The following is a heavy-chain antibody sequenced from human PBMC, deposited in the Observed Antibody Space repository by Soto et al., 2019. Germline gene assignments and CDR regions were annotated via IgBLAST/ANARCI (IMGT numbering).Heavy chain of an antibody. CDR3: ATVIGNIWLDS. Sequence: LTCAISGDSVSTNSATWDWIRQSPSRGLEWLGRTYYRSKWYNDFAVSVKGRITVNPDTSNNQLSLQLNSVTPDDTAVYYCATVIGNIWLDSRGDGTPVTVSS. J-gene: IGHJ5*01. CDR2: TYYRSKWYN. CDR1: GDSVSTNSAT. V-gene: IGHV6-1*01.